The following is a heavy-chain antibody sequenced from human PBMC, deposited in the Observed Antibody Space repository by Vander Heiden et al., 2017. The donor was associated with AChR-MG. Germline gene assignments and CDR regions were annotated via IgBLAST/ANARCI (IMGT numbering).Heavy chain of an antibody. J-gene: IGHJ6*02. CDR2: IYPGDSDT. D-gene: IGHD1-26*01. CDR3: ARHSTPAGELPSDKYYYYGMDV. Sequence: EVQLVQSGAEVKKPGESLKISCKGSGYSFTNYWTGWVRQMPGKGLEWMGIIYPGDSDTRYSPSFQGQVTISADKSISTAYLQWSSLKASDTAMYYCARHSTPAGELPSDKYYYYGMDVWGQGTTVTVSS. V-gene: IGHV5-51*01. CDR1: GYSFTNYW.